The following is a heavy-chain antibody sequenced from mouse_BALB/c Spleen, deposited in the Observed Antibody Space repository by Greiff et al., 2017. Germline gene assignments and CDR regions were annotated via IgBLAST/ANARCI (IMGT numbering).Heavy chain of an antibody. D-gene: IGHD2-14*01. Sequence: EVQLQQSGPELMKPGASVKISCKASGYSFTSYYMHWVKQSHGKSLEWIGYIDPFNGGTSYNQKFKGKATLTVDKSSSTAYMHLSSLTSEDSAVYYCARAEGYDEKVLVDWGQGTTLTVSS. J-gene: IGHJ2*01. CDR1: GYSFTSYY. CDR3: ARAEGYDEKVLVD. CDR2: IDPFNGGT. V-gene: IGHV1S135*01.